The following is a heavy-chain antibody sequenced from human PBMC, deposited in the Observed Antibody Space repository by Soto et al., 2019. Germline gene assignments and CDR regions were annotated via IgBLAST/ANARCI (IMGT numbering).Heavy chain of an antibody. J-gene: IGHJ4*02. D-gene: IGHD1-7*01. V-gene: IGHV1-69*05. CDR3: ARFWRETGTTDY. Sequence: ASGKVSCKTFAYPFSGYDIHWVRQAPGQGLEWMGGIIPICGSANYAQKFQGRVTITTDKSTSTAYMELSSLRSEDTAVYYCARFWRETGTTDYWAQGTLVTVSS. CDR1: AYPFSGYD. CDR2: IIPICGSA.